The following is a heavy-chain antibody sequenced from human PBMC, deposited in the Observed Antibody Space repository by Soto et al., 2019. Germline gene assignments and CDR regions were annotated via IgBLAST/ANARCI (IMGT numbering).Heavy chain of an antibody. Sequence: QVQLVQSGAEVKKPGSSVKVSCKASGGTFSSYAISWVRQAPGQGLEWMGGIIPIFGTANYAQKFQGRVTIPADESTSTVYMEQSSLRSEDTAVYYCARVPYSSGWEGWFDPLGQGTLVTVSS. CDR2: IIPIFGTA. D-gene: IGHD6-19*01. CDR1: GGTFSSYA. V-gene: IGHV1-69*12. J-gene: IGHJ5*02. CDR3: ARVPYSSGWEGWFDP.